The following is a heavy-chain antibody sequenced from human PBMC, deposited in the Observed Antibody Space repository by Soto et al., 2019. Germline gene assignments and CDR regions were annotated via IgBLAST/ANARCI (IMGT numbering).Heavy chain of an antibody. D-gene: IGHD1-26*01. CDR3: ARDGELHDAFDI. V-gene: IGHV3-21*01. CDR2: ISSSSSYI. J-gene: IGHJ3*02. Sequence: GGSLRLSCAASGFTFSSYSMNWVHQAPGKGLEWVSSISSSSSYIYYADSVKGRFTISRDNAKNSLYLQMNSLRAEDTAVYYCARDGELHDAFDIWGQGTMVTVS. CDR1: GFTFSSYS.